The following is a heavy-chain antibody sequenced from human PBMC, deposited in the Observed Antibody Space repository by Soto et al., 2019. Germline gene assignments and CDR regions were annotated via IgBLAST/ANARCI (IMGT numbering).Heavy chain of an antibody. J-gene: IGHJ5*02. D-gene: IGHD1-20*01. Sequence: QLQLHESGPGLVKPSETLSLTCSVSGDSISSSSYYWGWIRQPPGKGLEWIGSIYYSGSTSYNPSLKSRVTISVDTSKNQFSLKLSSVTAADTAVYYCARRTRITGTTGCFDPWGQGTLVTVSS. CDR3: ARRTRITGTTGCFDP. V-gene: IGHV4-39*01. CDR1: GDSISSSSYY. CDR2: IYYSGST.